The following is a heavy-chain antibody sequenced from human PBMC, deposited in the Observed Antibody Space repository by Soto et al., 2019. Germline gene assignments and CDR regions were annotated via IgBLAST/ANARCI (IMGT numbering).Heavy chain of an antibody. V-gene: IGHV1-2*04. CDR2: INPNSGGT. CDR3: ARSLGYCSGGSCSRDNWFDT. CDR1: GYTFTGYY. D-gene: IGHD2-15*01. J-gene: IGHJ5*02. Sequence: ASVKVSCKASGYTFTGYYMHWVRQAPGQGLEWMGWINPNSGGTNYAQKFQGWVTMTRDTSISTAYMELSRLRSDDTAVYYCARSLGYCSGGSCSRDNWFDTWGQGTLVTVSS.